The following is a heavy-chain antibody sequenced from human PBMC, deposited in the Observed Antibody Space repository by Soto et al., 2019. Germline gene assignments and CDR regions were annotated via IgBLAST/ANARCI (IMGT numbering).Heavy chain of an antibody. Sequence: ASVKVSCKASGYTFTSYAMHWVRQAPGQRLEWMGWINAGNGNTKYSQKLQSRVTITRDTSASTAYMKLSSLRSEDTAVYYFARDHHNTGGLLNYYYYYGMDVWGQGTTVTVSS. D-gene: IGHD3-16*01. CDR1: GYTFTSYA. J-gene: IGHJ6*02. CDR2: INAGNGNT. CDR3: ARDHHNTGGLLNYYYYYGMDV. V-gene: IGHV1-3*01.